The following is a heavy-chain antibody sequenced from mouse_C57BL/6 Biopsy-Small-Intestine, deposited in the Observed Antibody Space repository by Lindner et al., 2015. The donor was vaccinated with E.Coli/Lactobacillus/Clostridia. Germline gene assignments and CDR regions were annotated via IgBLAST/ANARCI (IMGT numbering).Heavy chain of an antibody. CDR2: ILPGRGTT. V-gene: IGHV1-9*01. D-gene: IGHD2-4*01. J-gene: IGHJ2*01. CDR3: AREGDYDYDVVDY. CDR1: GYTFTGYW. Sequence: VQLQESGAELMKPGASVKLSCKATGYTFTGYWIEWVKQRPRHGLEWIGEILPGRGTTKYNEKFKGKTKFTADTSSNTAYMQLSSLTTEDSAIYYCAREGDYDYDVVDYWGQGTTLTVSS.